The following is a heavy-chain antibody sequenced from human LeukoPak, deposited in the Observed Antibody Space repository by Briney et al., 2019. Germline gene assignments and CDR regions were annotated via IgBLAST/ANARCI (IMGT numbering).Heavy chain of an antibody. CDR3: ARDRFLAAAGPLDY. V-gene: IGHV3-21*01. D-gene: IGHD6-13*01. CDR1: GFTFSSYS. CDR2: ISSSSSYI. Sequence: GGSLRLSCAASGFTFSSYSMNWVRPAPGKGLEWVSSISSSSSYIYYANSVKGRFTISRDNAKNSLDVQMNSLRAEDTAVYYCARDRFLAAAGPLDYWGQGTLVTVSS. J-gene: IGHJ4*02.